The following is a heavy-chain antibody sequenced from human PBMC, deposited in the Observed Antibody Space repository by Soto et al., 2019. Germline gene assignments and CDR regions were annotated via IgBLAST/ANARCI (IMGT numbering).Heavy chain of an antibody. CDR3: ARDSHSSSLDY. V-gene: IGHV3-7*01. Sequence: GGSLRLSCAASGFTFSSYWMSGVRQAPGKGLEWVANIKQDGSEKYYVDSVKGRFTISRDNAKNSLYLQMNSLRAEDTAVYYCARDSHSSSLDYWGQGTLVTVSS. D-gene: IGHD6-6*01. CDR2: IKQDGSEK. J-gene: IGHJ4*02. CDR1: GFTFSSYW.